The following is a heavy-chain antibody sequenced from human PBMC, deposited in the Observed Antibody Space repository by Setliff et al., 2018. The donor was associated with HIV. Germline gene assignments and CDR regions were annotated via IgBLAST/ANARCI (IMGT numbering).Heavy chain of an antibody. Sequence: PGGSLRLSCTVSGFTSSEYSMNWVRQAPGKGLEWVSAISGTGRNLYYADSMKGRFTISRDNAKNSLYLQMNSLRAEDTAVYYCARYGPDAFDIWGQGTMVTVSS. V-gene: IGHV3-21*01. CDR2: ISGTGRNL. CDR1: GFTSSEYS. J-gene: IGHJ3*02. CDR3: ARYGPDAFDI. D-gene: IGHD4-17*01.